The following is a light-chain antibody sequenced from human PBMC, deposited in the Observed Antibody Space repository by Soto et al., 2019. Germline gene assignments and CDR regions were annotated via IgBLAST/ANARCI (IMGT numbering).Light chain of an antibody. V-gene: IGKV1-17*01. CDR3: LKNNSYPWT. Sequence: DIQMTQSPSSLSASVGDRVTITCRASQGIRNDLGWYQQKPGKAPKRLIYAASSLHSGVPSTFTGSGSGTDFSLTISILQPEDCATCYCLKNNSYPWTFGQGTKVEIK. CDR1: QGIRND. J-gene: IGKJ1*01. CDR2: AAS.